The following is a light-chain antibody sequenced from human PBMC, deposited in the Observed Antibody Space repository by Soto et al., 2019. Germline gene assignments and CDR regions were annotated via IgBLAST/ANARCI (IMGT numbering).Light chain of an antibody. V-gene: IGKV1-5*01. J-gene: IGKJ1*01. CDR3: QQYRYSWT. Sequence: DIQMTQSPSTLSASVGDRVTITCRASQSIRSWLAWYQQKPGKAPKLLIYDASSLQRGVPSRFSGSGSGTEFTLTISSLQPDDFGTYTCQQYRYSWTFGQGTKVEIK. CDR2: DAS. CDR1: QSIRSW.